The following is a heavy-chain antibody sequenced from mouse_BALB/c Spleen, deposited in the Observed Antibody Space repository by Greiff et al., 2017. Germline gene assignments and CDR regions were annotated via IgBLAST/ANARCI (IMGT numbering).Heavy chain of an antibody. D-gene: IGHD2-2*01. CDR3: ARPYGYDAGAVDY. CDR2: ISSGGSYT. CDR1: GFTFSSYG. J-gene: IGHJ2*01. Sequence: EVKLVESGGDLVKPGGSLKLSCAASGFTFSSYGMSWVRQTPDKRLEWVATISSGGSYTYYPDSVKGRFTISRDNAKNTLYLQMSSLKSEDTAMYYCARPYGYDAGAVDYWGQGTTLTVSS. V-gene: IGHV5-6*01.